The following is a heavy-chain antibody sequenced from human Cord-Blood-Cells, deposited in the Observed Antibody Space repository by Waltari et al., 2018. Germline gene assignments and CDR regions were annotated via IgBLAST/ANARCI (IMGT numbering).Heavy chain of an antibody. Sequence: QVQLQQWGAGLLKPSETLSLTCAVYGGSFSGYYWSWIRQPPGKGLEWIGEINHRGITNYNPSLKSRVTISVDTSKNQFSLKLSSVTAADTAVYYCARGDYDILTGYDAFDIWGQGTMVTVSS. D-gene: IGHD3-9*01. CDR1: GGSFSGYY. CDR2: INHRGIT. V-gene: IGHV4-34*01. CDR3: ARGDYDILTGYDAFDI. J-gene: IGHJ3*02.